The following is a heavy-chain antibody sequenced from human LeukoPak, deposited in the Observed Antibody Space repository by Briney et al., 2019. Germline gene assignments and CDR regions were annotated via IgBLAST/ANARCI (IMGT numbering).Heavy chain of an antibody. Sequence: PSGTLSLTCAVSGGSISSSNWWSWVRQPPGKGLEWIGEIYHSGSTNYNPSLKSRVTISVDKSKNQFSLKLSSVTAADTAVYYCARGPRDYYDSSGYYYPFDYWGQGTLVTVSS. J-gene: IGHJ4*02. CDR3: ARGPRDYYDSSGYYYPFDY. CDR2: IYHSGST. D-gene: IGHD3-22*01. V-gene: IGHV4-4*02. CDR1: GGSISSSNW.